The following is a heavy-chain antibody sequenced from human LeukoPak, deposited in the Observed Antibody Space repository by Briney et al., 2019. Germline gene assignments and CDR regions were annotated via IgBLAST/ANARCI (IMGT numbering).Heavy chain of an antibody. J-gene: IGHJ4*02. V-gene: IGHV1-18*01. CDR1: GYSFTSYG. D-gene: IGHD6-19*01. Sequence: ASVKVSCKASGYSFTSYGLSWVRQAPGQGLEWMGWISAQSGDTDYAQNLQGRVTMTTDTSTGTAYLELRSLGSDDTAVYYCARGSSGFYFLDYWGLGTLVTVSS. CDR2: ISAQSGDT. CDR3: ARGSSGFYFLDY.